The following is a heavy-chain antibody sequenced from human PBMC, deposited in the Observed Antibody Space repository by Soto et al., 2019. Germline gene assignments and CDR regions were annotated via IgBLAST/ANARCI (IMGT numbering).Heavy chain of an antibody. J-gene: IGHJ5*02. CDR3: ARFTSRVRGVIDNCFDP. D-gene: IGHD3-10*01. Sequence: QGPLVQSGAEVKKPGSSVTVSCKASGGTFSSYAIHWVRQAPGQGLEWMGGIIPMYGPAKYAQRFQGRVTITADESTPTVYMELTSLTSQDTAVYYCARFTSRVRGVIDNCFDPWGHGTLVTVSS. V-gene: IGHV1-69*01. CDR1: GGTFSSYA. CDR2: IIPMYGPA.